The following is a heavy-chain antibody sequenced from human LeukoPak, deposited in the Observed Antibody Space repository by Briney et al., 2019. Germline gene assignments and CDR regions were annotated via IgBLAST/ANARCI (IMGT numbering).Heavy chain of an antibody. V-gene: IGHV4-34*01. CDR2: INHSGST. D-gene: IGHD6-19*01. J-gene: IGHJ6*02. CDR1: GGSFSGYY. Sequence: IPSETLSLTCAVYGGSFSGYYWSWIRQPPGKGLEWIGEINHSGSTNYNPSLKSRVTISVDTSKNQFSLKLSSVTAADTAVYYCARGVDSSGWTPRYYYYGMDVWGQGTTVTVSS. CDR3: ARGVDSSGWTPRYYYYGMDV.